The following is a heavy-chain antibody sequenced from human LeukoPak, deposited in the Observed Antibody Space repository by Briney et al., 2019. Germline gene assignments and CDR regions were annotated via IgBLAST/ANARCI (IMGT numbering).Heavy chain of an antibody. CDR2: IIPILGIA. CDR3: ARDGTTYCGGDCWFDY. J-gene: IGHJ4*02. CDR1: GGTFSSYA. Sequence: GASVKVSCKASGGTFSSYAISWVRQAPGQGLEWMGRIIPILGIANYAQKFQGRVTVTADKSTSTAYMELSSLRSEDTAVYYCARDGTTYCGGDCWFDYWGQGTLVTVSS. D-gene: IGHD2-21*02. V-gene: IGHV1-69*04.